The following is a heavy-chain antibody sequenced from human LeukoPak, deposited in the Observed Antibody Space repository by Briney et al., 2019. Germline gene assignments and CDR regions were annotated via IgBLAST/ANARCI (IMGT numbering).Heavy chain of an antibody. CDR1: GGSFSGYY. CDR2: INHSGST. CDR3: ARDRMGRAFDI. Sequence: SETLSLTCAVYGGSFSGYYWSWIRQPPGKGLEWIGEINHSGSTNYNPSLKSRVTISVDTSKNQFSLKLSSVTAADTAVYYCARDRMGRAFDIWGQGTMVTVSS. V-gene: IGHV4-34*01. J-gene: IGHJ3*02. D-gene: IGHD2-8*01.